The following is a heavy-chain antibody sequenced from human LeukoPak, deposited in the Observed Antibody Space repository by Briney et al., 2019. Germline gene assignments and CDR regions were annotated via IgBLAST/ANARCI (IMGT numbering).Heavy chain of an antibody. J-gene: IGHJ3*01. CDR1: GYTFTGYY. D-gene: IGHD3-9*01. V-gene: IGHV1-2*02. CDR3: EREATGDGFEL. CDR2: INPNSVDT. Sequence: ASVKLSCKASGYTFTGYYMNWVRRAPGQGLEWMGWINPNSVDTNYAQNLQGRVTMTRDTSISTAYMEVSRLRSDGTAVYYCEREATGDGFELWGEGTMVTVSS.